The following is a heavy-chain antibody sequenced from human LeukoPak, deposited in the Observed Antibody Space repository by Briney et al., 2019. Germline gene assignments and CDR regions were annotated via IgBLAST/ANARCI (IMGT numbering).Heavy chain of an antibody. D-gene: IGHD6-13*01. Sequence: SETLSLTCTVSGGSISGYYWSWIRQPPGKGLEWIGYIYYSGSTNYNPSLKSRVTISVDTSKNQFSLKLSSVTAADTAVYYCARVGGGYSSSWYYFDYWGQGTLVTVSS. V-gene: IGHV4-59*01. CDR2: IYYSGST. CDR1: GGSISGYY. CDR3: ARVGGGYSSSWYYFDY. J-gene: IGHJ4*02.